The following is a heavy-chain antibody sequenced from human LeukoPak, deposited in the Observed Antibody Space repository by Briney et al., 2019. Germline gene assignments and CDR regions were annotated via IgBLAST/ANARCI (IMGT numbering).Heavy chain of an antibody. CDR3: ARVSGRLERQSDLDF. CDR1: GFTFSTYS. CDR2: IDPSSYYI. V-gene: IGHV3-21*01. J-gene: IGHJ4*02. Sequence: PGGSLRLSCATSGFTFSTYSLNWVRQAPGKGLEWVSSIDPSSYYIYYGDSVKGRFAISRDNAKNSLYLQINSLRAEDTAVYYCARVSGRLERQSDLDFWGQGILVTVSS. D-gene: IGHD1-1*01.